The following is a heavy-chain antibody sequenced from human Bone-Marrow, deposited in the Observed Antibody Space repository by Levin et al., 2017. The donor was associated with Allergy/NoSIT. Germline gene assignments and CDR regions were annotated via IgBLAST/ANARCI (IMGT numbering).Heavy chain of an antibody. CDR1: GFTFSDYY. V-gene: IGHV3-49*04. CDR2: VRSQAYGGRT. CDR3: TRGNGRSDY. Sequence: GESLKISCAASGFTFSDYYMDWVRQAPGKGLEWVGFVRSQAYGGRTEYAASVKGRFTISRDDSRGIAYLQMDSLKTEDTAVYFCTRGNGRSDYWGQGTLVTVSS. D-gene: IGHD2-8*01. J-gene: IGHJ4*02.